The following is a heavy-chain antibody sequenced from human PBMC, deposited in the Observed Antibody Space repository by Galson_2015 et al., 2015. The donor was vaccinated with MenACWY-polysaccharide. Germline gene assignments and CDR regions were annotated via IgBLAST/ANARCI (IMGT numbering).Heavy chain of an antibody. CDR2: ISGYDGHT. CDR1: GYTFTSFG. V-gene: IGHV1-18*01. CDR3: ARDPGSGSPYYFYY. J-gene: IGHJ4*02. D-gene: IGHD3-10*01. Sequence: SVKVSCKASGYTFTSFGISWVRQAPGQGLEWMGWISGYDGHTNYAQKFQGRVTMTTDTSTSTAYMELRSLRSDDTAVYYCARDPGSGSPYYFYYWGQGTLVTVSS.